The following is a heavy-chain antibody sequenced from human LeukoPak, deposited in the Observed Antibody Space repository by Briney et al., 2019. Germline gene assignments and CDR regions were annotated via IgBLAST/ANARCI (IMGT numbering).Heavy chain of an antibody. Sequence: SETLSLTCTVSGGSMSPFYWSWIRQSPGKGLEWLGSSYYSGGTTYNPSLKSRATISVDTSKNQFSLELSSVIAADPAVYYCAVNSTKHTFDIWGQGTMVTVSS. CDR1: GGSMSPFY. CDR3: AVNSTKHTFDI. V-gene: IGHV4-59*08. D-gene: IGHD1-1*01. J-gene: IGHJ3*02. CDR2: SYYSGGT.